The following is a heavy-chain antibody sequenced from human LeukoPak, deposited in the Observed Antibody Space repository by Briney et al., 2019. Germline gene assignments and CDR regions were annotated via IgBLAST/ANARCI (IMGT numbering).Heavy chain of an antibody. CDR2: IYYSGST. CDR3: ARGSIWFDP. J-gene: IGHJ5*02. V-gene: IGHV4-39*01. Sequence: SETLSLTCAVSGGSISSNSYYWGWIRQPPGKGLEWIGSIYYSGSTYYNPSLKSRVTISVDTSKNQFSLKLSSVTAADTAVYYCARGSIWFDPWGQGTLVTVSS. CDR1: GGSISSNSYY. D-gene: IGHD1-26*01.